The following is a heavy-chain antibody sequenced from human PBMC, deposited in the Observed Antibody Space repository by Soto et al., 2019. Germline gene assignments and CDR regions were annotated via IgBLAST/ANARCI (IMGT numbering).Heavy chain of an antibody. CDR3: ARDEYGYGDSYDS. Sequence: SETLSLTCIVSGVSISTYHWSWLRQPAGKGLEWIGRMHTSGSTNYNPSLKSRVSMSVDTSKNHFSLKVSSVTAADTAVYYCARDEYGYGDSYDSWGQGTLVTVS. CDR2: MHTSGST. CDR1: GVSISTYH. D-gene: IGHD5-12*01. V-gene: IGHV4-4*07. J-gene: IGHJ4*02.